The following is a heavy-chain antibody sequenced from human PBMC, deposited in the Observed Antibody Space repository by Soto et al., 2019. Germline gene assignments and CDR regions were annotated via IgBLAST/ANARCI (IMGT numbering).Heavy chain of an antibody. J-gene: IGHJ6*02. CDR2: MSYDGSHE. CDR3: AKGWVLSVVEAPLAILGGVDV. CDR1: GFTFSSYG. D-gene: IGHD1-26*01. Sequence: GGSLRLSCVASGFTFSSYGMHWVRQAPGKGLEWVAVMSYDGSHEYYADSVKGRFTISRDNSKTILYLQMNSLRLEDTAVYYCAKGWVLSVVEAPLAILGGVDVWGQGALVTVSS. V-gene: IGHV3-33*06.